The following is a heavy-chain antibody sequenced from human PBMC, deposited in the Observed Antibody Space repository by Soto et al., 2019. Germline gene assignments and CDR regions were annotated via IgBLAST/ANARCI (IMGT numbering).Heavy chain of an antibody. CDR3: ARDSELSSSGDFDY. D-gene: IGHD6-19*01. J-gene: IGHJ4*02. CDR2: ISAYNGNT. Sequence: ASVKVSCKASGYTFTSYGISWVRQAPGQGLEWMGWISAYNGNTNYAQKLQGRVTMTTDTSTSTAYMELRSLRSDDTAVYYCARDSELSSSGDFDYWGQGTLVTVSS. V-gene: IGHV1-18*01. CDR1: GYTFTSYG.